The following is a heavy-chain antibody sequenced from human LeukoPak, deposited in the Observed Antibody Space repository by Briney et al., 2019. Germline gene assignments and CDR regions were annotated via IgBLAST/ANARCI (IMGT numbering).Heavy chain of an antibody. D-gene: IGHD1-26*01. CDR3: ARHIVGATPPDY. V-gene: IGHV4-59*08. CDR2: IYYSGST. CDR1: GGSISRYY. Sequence: PSETLSLTCTVSGGSISRYYWSWIRQPPGKGLEWIGYIYYSGSTNHNPSLKSRVTISVDTSKNQFSLKLSSVTAADTAVYYCARHIVGATPPDYWGQGTLLTVSS. J-gene: IGHJ4*02.